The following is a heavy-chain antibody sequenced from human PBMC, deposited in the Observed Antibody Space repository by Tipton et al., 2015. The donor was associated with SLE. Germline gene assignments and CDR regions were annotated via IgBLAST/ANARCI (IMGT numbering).Heavy chain of an antibody. Sequence: TLSLTCTVSGGSINGQYWSWIRQPPGKGLEWIGYIYLSGLTSYNPSLNSRVTISVDTSKSQFSLKLRSVTAADTAVYYCARHSGGAYRPFDYWGQGTLVPVSS. CDR3: ARHSGGAYRPFDY. D-gene: IGHD3-16*02. V-gene: IGHV4-59*08. CDR2: IYLSGLT. CDR1: GGSINGQY. J-gene: IGHJ4*02.